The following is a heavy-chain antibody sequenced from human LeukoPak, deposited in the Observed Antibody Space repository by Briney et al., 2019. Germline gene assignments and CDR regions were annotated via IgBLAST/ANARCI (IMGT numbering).Heavy chain of an antibody. D-gene: IGHD1-26*01. CDR2: IKQDGSEK. Sequence: PGGSLRLSCAASGLTFSSYWMSWVRQAPGKGLEWVANIKQDGSEKYYVDTVKGRFTISRDNAKNSLYLQMNSLRAEDTAVYYCARPLASYYYFDYWGQGTLVTVSS. CDR3: ARPLASYYYFDY. J-gene: IGHJ4*02. CDR1: GLTFSSYW. V-gene: IGHV3-7*01.